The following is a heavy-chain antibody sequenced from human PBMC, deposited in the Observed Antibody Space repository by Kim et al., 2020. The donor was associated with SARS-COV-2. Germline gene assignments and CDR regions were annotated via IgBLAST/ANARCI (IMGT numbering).Heavy chain of an antibody. D-gene: IGHD5-18*01. CDR3: ARGRGYSSYSYYGMDV. CDR1: GGSFSGYY. J-gene: IGHJ6*02. Sequence: SETLSLTCAVYGGSFSGYYWSWIRQPPGKGLEWIGEINHSGSTNYNPSLKSRVTISVDTSKNQFSLKLSSVTAADTAVYYCARGRGYSSYSYYGMDVWGQGTTVTVSS. CDR2: INHSGST. V-gene: IGHV4-34*01.